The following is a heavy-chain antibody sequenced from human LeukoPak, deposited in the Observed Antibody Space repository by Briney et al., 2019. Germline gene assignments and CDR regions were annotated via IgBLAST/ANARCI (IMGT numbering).Heavy chain of an antibody. CDR2: ISSSGSTI. D-gene: IGHD3-22*01. Sequence: GGSLRLSCAASGITFSSSEMNWVRQAPGKGLEWVSHISSSGSTIYYADSVKGRFTISRDNSKNTLYLQMNSLRAEDTAVYYCARAPSGYYHNWFDPWGQGTLVTVSS. V-gene: IGHV3-48*03. CDR3: ARAPSGYYHNWFDP. J-gene: IGHJ5*02. CDR1: GITFSSSE.